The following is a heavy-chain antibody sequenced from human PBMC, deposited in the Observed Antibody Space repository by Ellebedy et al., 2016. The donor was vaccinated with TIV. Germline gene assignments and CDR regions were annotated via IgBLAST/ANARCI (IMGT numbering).Heavy chain of an antibody. CDR3: ARRGSYGDYAVQVNSWFDR. Sequence: GGSLRLSCVASGFSFRSYWMSWVRQAPGKGLEWMANIYQDGSVQYYLDSLKGRFTISRDNAINSLFLQMNSLRAGDTAVYYCARRGSYGDYAVQVNSWFDRWGRGTLVTVSS. V-gene: IGHV3-7*01. J-gene: IGHJ5*02. CDR1: GFSFRSYW. CDR2: IYQDGSVQ. D-gene: IGHD4-17*01.